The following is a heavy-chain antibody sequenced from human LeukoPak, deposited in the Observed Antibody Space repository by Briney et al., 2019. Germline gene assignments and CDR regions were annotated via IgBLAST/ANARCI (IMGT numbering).Heavy chain of an antibody. Sequence: SVKVSCKASGGTFSSYAISWVRQAPGQGLEWMGGIIPIFGTANYAQKFQGRVTITTDESTGTAYMELSSLRSEDTAVYYCASHLYRRARGDYYYYMDVWGKGTTVTVSS. J-gene: IGHJ6*03. CDR1: GGTFSSYA. D-gene: IGHD3-10*01. CDR3: ASHLYRRARGDYYYYMDV. V-gene: IGHV1-69*05. CDR2: IIPIFGTA.